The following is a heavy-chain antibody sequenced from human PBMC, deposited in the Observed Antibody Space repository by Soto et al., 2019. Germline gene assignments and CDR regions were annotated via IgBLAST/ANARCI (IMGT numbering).Heavy chain of an antibody. CDR2: INHSGST. Sequence: LSLTCTVSGGSISSGGYYWSWIRQHPGKGLEWIGYINHSGSTNYNPSLKSRVTISVDTSKNQFSLKLSSVTAADTALYYCARAWGGHVEDYWGQGTLVTVSS. J-gene: IGHJ4*02. D-gene: IGHD3-16*01. CDR3: ARAWGGHVEDY. V-gene: IGHV4-61*08. CDR1: GGSISSGGYY.